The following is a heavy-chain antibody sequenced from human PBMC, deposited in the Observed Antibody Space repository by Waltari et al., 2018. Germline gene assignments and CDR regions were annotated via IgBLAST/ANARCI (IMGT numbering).Heavy chain of an antibody. V-gene: IGHV3-21*01. Sequence: EVQLGESGGGLVKRGGSLGLSCAAAGSNLKTYTMTWVRQALGKGLELVSSVSSRATYKYYADSVKGRFTISRDNAKNSLYLQMNSLRAEDTAVYYCARGILRSSEWLLMDYCEYWGQGALVTVSS. CDR3: ARGILRSSEWLLMDYCEY. CDR2: VSSRATYK. J-gene: IGHJ4*02. D-gene: IGHD3-3*01. CDR1: GSNLKTYT.